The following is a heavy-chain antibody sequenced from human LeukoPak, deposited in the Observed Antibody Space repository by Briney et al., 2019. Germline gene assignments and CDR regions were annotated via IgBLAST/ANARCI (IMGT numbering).Heavy chain of an antibody. CDR3: AREVVTMVRGVIVDY. Sequence: SETLSLTCTVSGGSISSGSNYWSWIRQPAGKGLEWIGRIYTSGSTNYNPSLKSRVTISVDTSKNQFPLKLSSVTAADTAVYYCAREVVTMVRGVIVDYWGQGTLVTVSS. CDR2: IYTSGST. CDR1: GGSISSGSNY. D-gene: IGHD3-10*01. J-gene: IGHJ4*02. V-gene: IGHV4-61*02.